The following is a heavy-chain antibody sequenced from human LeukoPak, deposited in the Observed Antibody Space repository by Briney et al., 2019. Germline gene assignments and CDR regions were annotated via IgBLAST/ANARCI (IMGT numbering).Heavy chain of an antibody. CDR1: GFSFSTYA. D-gene: IGHD2-2*01. Sequence: GGSLRLSCAASGFSFSTYAMTWVRQAPGKGLEWVSAISGSGGSTYYADSVKGRFTISRDNAKNSLYLQMNSLRAKDTAVYYCARESGTKPLDYWGQGTLVTVSS. V-gene: IGHV3-23*01. CDR3: ARESGTKPLDY. J-gene: IGHJ4*02. CDR2: ISGSGGST.